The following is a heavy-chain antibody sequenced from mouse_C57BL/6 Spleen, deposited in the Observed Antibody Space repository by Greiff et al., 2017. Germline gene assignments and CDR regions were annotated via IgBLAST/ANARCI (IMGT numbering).Heavy chain of an antibody. CDR1: GYTFTSYT. D-gene: IGHD1-1*01. CDR2: INPSSGYT. Sequence: VQLVESGAELARPGASVKMSCKASGYTFTSYTMHWVKQRPGQGLEWIGYINPSSGYTKYNQKFKDKATLTADKSTSTAYMQLSSLTSEDSAVYYCAREAYYGSSYNYAMDYWGQGTSVTVSS. CDR3: AREAYYGSSYNYAMDY. V-gene: IGHV1-4*01. J-gene: IGHJ4*01.